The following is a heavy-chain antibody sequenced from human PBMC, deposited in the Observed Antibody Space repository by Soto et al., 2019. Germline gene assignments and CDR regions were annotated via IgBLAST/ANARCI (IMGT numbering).Heavy chain of an antibody. D-gene: IGHD2-15*01. CDR1: GGSFSGYY. CDR2: INHSGST. Sequence: SETLSLTCAVYGGSFSGYYWSWIRQPPGKGLEWIGEINHSGSTNYNPSLKSRVTISVDTSKNQFSLKLSSVTAADTAVYYCASFPEYCSGGSCYSSFVDYWGQGTLVTVSS. J-gene: IGHJ4*02. CDR3: ASFPEYCSGGSCYSSFVDY. V-gene: IGHV4-34*01.